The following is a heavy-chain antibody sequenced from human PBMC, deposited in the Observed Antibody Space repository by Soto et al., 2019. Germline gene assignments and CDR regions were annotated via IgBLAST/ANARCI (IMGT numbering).Heavy chain of an antibody. D-gene: IGHD5-18*01. Sequence: SVKVSCKASGGTFSSYAISWVRQAPGQGLERMGGIIPIFGTANYAQKFQGRVTITADKSTSTAYMELSSLRSEDTAVYYCARDRGGWIQLWSFDYWGQGTLVTVSS. CDR2: IIPIFGTA. J-gene: IGHJ4*02. CDR1: GGTFSSYA. V-gene: IGHV1-69*06. CDR3: ARDRGGWIQLWSFDY.